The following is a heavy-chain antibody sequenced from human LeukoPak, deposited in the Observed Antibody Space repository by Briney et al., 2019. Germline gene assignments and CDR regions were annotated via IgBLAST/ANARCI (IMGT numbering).Heavy chain of an antibody. CDR1: GGSISSGGYS. V-gene: IGHV4-30-2*01. Sequence: SQTLSLTCAVSGGSISSGGYSWSWIRQPPGKGLEWIGYIYHSGSTYYNPSLKSRVTISVDRSKNQFSLKLSSVTAADTAVYYCARVKSRRVLRFLEWLSNWFVPWGQGTLVTVSS. D-gene: IGHD3-3*01. J-gene: IGHJ5*02. CDR3: ARVKSRRVLRFLEWLSNWFVP. CDR2: IYHSGST.